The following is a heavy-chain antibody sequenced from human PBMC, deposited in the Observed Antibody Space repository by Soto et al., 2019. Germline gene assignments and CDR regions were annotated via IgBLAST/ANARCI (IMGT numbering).Heavy chain of an antibody. J-gene: IGHJ4*02. CDR1: GDSISSTNW. CDR3: ARASSGSYYRLDY. V-gene: IGHV4-4*02. D-gene: IGHD1-26*01. CDR2: IYHSGST. Sequence: QVQLQESGPGLVKPSGTLSLTCAVSGDSISSTNWWSWVRQPPGKGLEWIGEIYHSGSTYYNPSLKRRVTISVDKSKNQFSLKLSSVTAADTAVYYCARASSGSYYRLDYWGQGTLVTVSS.